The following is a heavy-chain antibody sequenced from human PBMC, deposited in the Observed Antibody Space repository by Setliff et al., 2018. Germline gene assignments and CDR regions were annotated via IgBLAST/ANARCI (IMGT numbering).Heavy chain of an antibody. D-gene: IGHD1-26*01. J-gene: IGHJ6*02. CDR1: GGSISSSNW. V-gene: IGHV4-4*02. CDR2: IYHSGST. CDR3: ARSSYSGSYLNV. Sequence: PSETLSLTCAVSGGSISSSNWWSWVRQPPGKGLEWIGEIYHSGSTNYNPSLKSRVTISVDTSKNQFSLKLSSVTAADTAVYYCARSSYSGSYLNVWGQGTTVTVSS.